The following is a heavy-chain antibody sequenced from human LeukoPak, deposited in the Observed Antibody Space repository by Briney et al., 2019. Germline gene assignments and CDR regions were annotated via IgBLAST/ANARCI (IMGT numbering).Heavy chain of an antibody. Sequence: SETLSLTCTVAGGSINSYYWSWIRQPPGKGLEWIAYIFSSGSTSYNPSLKSRVTISIDTSKNQFSLNLSSVTAADTAVYYCARQPDRRQLVLWGQGTLVTVSS. J-gene: IGHJ4*02. CDR2: IFSSGST. V-gene: IGHV4-59*08. CDR3: ARQPDRRQLVL. D-gene: IGHD6-13*01. CDR1: GGSINSYY.